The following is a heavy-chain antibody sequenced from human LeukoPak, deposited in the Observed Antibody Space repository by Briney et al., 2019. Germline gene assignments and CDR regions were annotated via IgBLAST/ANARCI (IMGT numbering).Heavy chain of an antibody. Sequence: SETLSLTCTVSGGSISSSSYYWGWIRQPPGKGLEWIGNIYYSGSTYYNPSLKSRVTISVDTSNNQFSLKLSAVTAADTAVYYCASVRRGFGESSKYYSYYYMHVWGNGTTVTIAS. CDR1: GGSISSSSYY. CDR3: ASVRRGFGESSKYYSYYYMHV. V-gene: IGHV4-39*01. J-gene: IGHJ6*03. D-gene: IGHD3-10*01. CDR2: IYYSGST.